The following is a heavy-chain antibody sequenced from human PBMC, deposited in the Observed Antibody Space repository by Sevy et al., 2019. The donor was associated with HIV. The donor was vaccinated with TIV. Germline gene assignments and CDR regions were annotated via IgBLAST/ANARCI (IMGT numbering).Heavy chain of an antibody. D-gene: IGHD1-1*01. CDR1: GFTFSSYG. Sequence: GESLKISCAASGFTFSSYGMHWVRQAPGKGLEWVAVISYDGSNKYYADSVKGRFTISRDNSKNTLYLQMNSLRAEDTAVYYCAKWNHHEGAFDIWGQGTMVTVSS. CDR3: AKWNHHEGAFDI. J-gene: IGHJ3*02. V-gene: IGHV3-30*18. CDR2: ISYDGSNK.